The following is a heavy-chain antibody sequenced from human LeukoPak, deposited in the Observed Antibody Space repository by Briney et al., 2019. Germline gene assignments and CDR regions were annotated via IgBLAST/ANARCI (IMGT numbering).Heavy chain of an antibody. D-gene: IGHD4-23*01. CDR3: ARDPPYGGFKYFDY. J-gene: IGHJ4*02. Sequence: PGGSLRLSCAGSGFTFNNYGIHWVRQAPGKGLEWVAVISYDGSNKYYADSVKGRFTISRDNSKNTLYLQMNSLRAEDSAVYYCARDPPYGGFKYFDYWGQGILVTVSS. CDR2: ISYDGSNK. V-gene: IGHV3-30*03. CDR1: GFTFNNYG.